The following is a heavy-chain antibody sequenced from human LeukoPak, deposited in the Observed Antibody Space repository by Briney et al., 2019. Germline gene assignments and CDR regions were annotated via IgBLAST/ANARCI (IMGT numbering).Heavy chain of an antibody. Sequence: SLRLSCIASGFMFGDYAMSWVRQAPGKGLEWVGIIRSKTYGGTTEYAASVKGRFTISGDDSYNIAYLQMNSLKSDDTAVYYCTRGGYGSGNYYAIHYWGQGTLVTVSS. CDR2: IRSKTYGGTT. J-gene: IGHJ4*02. D-gene: IGHD3-10*01. CDR1: GFMFGDYA. V-gene: IGHV3-49*04. CDR3: TRGGYGSGNYYAIHY.